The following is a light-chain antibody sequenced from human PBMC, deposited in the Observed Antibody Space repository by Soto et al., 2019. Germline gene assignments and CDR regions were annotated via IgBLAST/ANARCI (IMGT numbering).Light chain of an antibody. CDR1: QGTSND. CDR2: AAS. J-gene: IGKJ1*01. V-gene: IGKV1-6*01. CDR3: LHNYNYPRT. Sequence: AIQMTQSPSSLSASVGDRVTITCRASQGTSNDVGWYQQRTGKAPKLLIYAASSVQSGAPSKFSGSGSGTDFPLTTGSVPPEGFAAYYCLHNYNYPRTFGQGTKVEVK.